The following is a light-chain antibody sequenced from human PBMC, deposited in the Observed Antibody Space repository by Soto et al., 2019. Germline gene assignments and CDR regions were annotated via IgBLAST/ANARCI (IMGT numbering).Light chain of an antibody. J-gene: IGLJ1*01. Sequence: QSFLTQPASVSGSPGRSITISCTGTSSDVGGYDYVSWYQQHPGKAPKFMIYEVTNRPSGVSHRFSGSKSGNTASLTISGLQAEDEADYYCSSYTTTSTYVFGTGTKVTVL. CDR2: EVT. CDR3: SSYTTTSTYV. V-gene: IGLV2-14*01. CDR1: SSDVGGYDY.